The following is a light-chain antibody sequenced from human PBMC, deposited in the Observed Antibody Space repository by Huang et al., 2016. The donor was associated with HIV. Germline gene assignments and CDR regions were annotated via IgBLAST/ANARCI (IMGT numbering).Light chain of an antibody. CDR2: GAT. CDR3: QQYFSSPWT. CDR1: QSLLSSSSHENS. Sequence: DIVMTQSPDSLAVSLGERATFNCKSSQSLLSSSSHENSLAWYQQKPGQPPTLLIYGATTREYGVPDRFSGSESGTDFTLAISSLQAAGVAVYFCQQYFSSPWTFGQGTKVEIK. J-gene: IGKJ1*01. V-gene: IGKV4-1*01.